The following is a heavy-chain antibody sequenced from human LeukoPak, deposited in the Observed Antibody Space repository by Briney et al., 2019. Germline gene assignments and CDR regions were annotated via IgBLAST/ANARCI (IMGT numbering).Heavy chain of an antibody. J-gene: IGHJ3*02. D-gene: IGHD3-16*02. CDR1: GGSVSSGSYY. Sequence: SQTLSLTCTVSGGSVSSGSYYWSWIRQPAGKGLEWIGRIYTSGSTNYNPSLKSRVTISVDTSKNQFSLKLSSVTAADTAVYYCASSIVEDDAFDIWGQGTMVTVSS. CDR2: IYTSGST. CDR3: ASSIVEDDAFDI. V-gene: IGHV4-61*02.